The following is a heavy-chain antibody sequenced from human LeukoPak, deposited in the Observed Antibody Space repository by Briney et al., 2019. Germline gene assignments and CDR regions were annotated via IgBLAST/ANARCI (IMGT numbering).Heavy chain of an antibody. J-gene: IGHJ6*03. D-gene: IGHD2-21*01. CDR3: ARCGLPFFYYYMDV. Sequence: GGSLRLSCAASGFTFSTYGMQWVRQAPGKGLEWVAFIRYNGNDQYYADSVKGRFTISRDNAKNSLYLQMNSLRAEDTAVYYCARCGLPFFYYYMDVWGKGTTVTVSS. CDR1: GFTFSTYG. V-gene: IGHV3-30*02. CDR2: IRYNGNDQ.